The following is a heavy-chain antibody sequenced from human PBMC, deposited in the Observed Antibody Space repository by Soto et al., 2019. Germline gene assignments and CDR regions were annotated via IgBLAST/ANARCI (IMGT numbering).Heavy chain of an antibody. CDR1: GFTFSSYW. Sequence: PGGSLRISCAASGFTFSSYWMHWVRQAPGKGLVWVSRINSDGSSTSYADSVKGRFTISRDNAKNTLYLQMNSLRAEDTAVYYCARDLGVPAAPFRDYYYGMDVWGQGTTVTVSS. CDR2: INSDGSST. D-gene: IGHD2-2*01. CDR3: ARDLGVPAAPFRDYYYGMDV. J-gene: IGHJ6*02. V-gene: IGHV3-74*01.